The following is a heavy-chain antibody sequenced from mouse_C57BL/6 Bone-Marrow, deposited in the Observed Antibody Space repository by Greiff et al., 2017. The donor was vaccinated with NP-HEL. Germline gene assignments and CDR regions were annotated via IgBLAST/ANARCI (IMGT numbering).Heavy chain of an antibody. CDR3: ARRGLWSDMDY. D-gene: IGHD1-1*02. CDR1: GYTFTSYG. Sequence: VQLQQSGAELARPGASVKLSCKASGYTFTSYGISWVKQRTGQGLGWIGEISPRSGNTYYNEKFKGKATLTADKSSSTAYMELRSLTSEDSAVYFCARRGLWSDMDYWGQGTSVTVSS. CDR2: ISPRSGNT. V-gene: IGHV1-81*01. J-gene: IGHJ4*01.